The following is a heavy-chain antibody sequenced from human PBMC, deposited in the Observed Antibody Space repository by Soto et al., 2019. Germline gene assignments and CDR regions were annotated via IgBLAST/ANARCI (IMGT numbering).Heavy chain of an antibody. D-gene: IGHD4-17*01. CDR2: MNTNSGNT. CDR1: GYTFTSYD. CDR3: ARTRNGANLDY. J-gene: IGHJ4*02. Sequence: QVQLVQSGAEVKKPGASVKVSCKASGYTFTSYDITWVRQATGQGLEWMGWMNTNSGNTGYAQKFQARVTMTRNTSISTAYMKLSSARSEDKALYYCARTRNGANLDYWGQGTLVTVSS. V-gene: IGHV1-8*01.